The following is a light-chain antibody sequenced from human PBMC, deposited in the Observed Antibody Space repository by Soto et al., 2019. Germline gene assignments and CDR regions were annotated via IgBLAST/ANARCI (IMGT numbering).Light chain of an antibody. CDR3: QSYDYKNHVV. CDR1: SGSIASRY. V-gene: IGLV6-57*04. J-gene: IGLJ2*01. Sequence: NFMLTQPHSVSESPGKTVIISCTRSSGSIASRYVQWYQQRPGSAPTPVLYQDIQRPSGVPDRFSGSIDTSSNSASLVISGLKTEDEADYYCQSYDYKNHVVFGGGTKVTVL. CDR2: QDI.